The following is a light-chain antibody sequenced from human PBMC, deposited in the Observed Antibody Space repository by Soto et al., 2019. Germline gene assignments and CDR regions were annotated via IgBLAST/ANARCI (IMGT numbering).Light chain of an antibody. CDR2: GAS. Sequence: EIVLTQSPDTLSLSPGERATLSCRTTQSISSSLVAWYQQKPGQPPRPLIHGASSRATGIPDRFSGRGSGTEFTLTISRLEPEDFAVYYCQQRSNWPTFGQGTKLEIK. CDR1: QSISSSL. J-gene: IGKJ2*01. CDR3: QQRSNWPT. V-gene: IGKV3D-20*02.